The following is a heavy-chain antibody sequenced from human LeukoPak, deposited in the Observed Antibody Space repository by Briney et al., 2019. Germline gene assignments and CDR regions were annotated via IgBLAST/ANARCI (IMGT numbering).Heavy chain of an antibody. Sequence: SGGSLRLSCAASGFTFSSYWMSWVRQAPGKGLEWVANIKQDGSEKYYVDSVKGRFTISRDNAKNSLYLQMNSLRAEDTAVYYCARDYYYGSGSFPLCWGQGTLVTVSS. CDR2: IKQDGSEK. CDR1: GFTFSSYW. CDR3: ARDYYYGSGSFPLC. J-gene: IGHJ4*02. V-gene: IGHV3-7*01. D-gene: IGHD3-10*01.